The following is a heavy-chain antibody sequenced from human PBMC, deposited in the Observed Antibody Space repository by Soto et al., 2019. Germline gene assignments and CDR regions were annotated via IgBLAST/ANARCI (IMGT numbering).Heavy chain of an antibody. V-gene: IGHV1-69*02. CDR2: IIPILGIA. Sequence: QVQLVQSGAEVKKPGSSVKVSCMASGGTFSSYTISWVRQAPGQGLEWMGRIIPILGIANYAQKFQGRVTITADKYRRPADIELSSLRSEDTAVHYCARGDCSSTSCYEIDYWGQGTLGTVSS. D-gene: IGHD2-2*01. J-gene: IGHJ4*02. CDR3: ARGDCSSTSCYEIDY. CDR1: GGTFSSYT.